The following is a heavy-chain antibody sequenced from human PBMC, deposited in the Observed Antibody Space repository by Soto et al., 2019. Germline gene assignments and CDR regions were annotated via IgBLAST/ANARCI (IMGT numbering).Heavy chain of an antibody. CDR1: GFTFSTCV. Sequence: EVHLLESGGGLVHPGESLRLSCGASGFTFSTCVMTWVRQAPGKGLEWVSCITDSGCGTYYADSVKGRFTISRDNSKNTMYLQVNNLRAEDTGGYYCARGLFIGRWYAADWGQGTLVSVCS. CDR2: ITDSGCGT. V-gene: IGHV3-23*01. D-gene: IGHD6-13*01. J-gene: IGHJ4*02. CDR3: ARGLFIGRWYAAD.